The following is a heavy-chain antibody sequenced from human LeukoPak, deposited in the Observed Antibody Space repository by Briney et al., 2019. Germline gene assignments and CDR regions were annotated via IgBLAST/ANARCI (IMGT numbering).Heavy chain of an antibody. D-gene: IGHD6-13*01. Sequence: APVKVSCKASGYTFTSYGISWVRQAPGQGLEWMGWISAYNGNTNYAQKLQGRVTMTTDTSTSTAYMELRSLRSDDTAVYYCARGYSSSWYGTLNWFDPWGQGTLVTVSS. CDR2: ISAYNGNT. CDR3: ARGYSSSWYGTLNWFDP. CDR1: GYTFTSYG. J-gene: IGHJ5*02. V-gene: IGHV1-18*01.